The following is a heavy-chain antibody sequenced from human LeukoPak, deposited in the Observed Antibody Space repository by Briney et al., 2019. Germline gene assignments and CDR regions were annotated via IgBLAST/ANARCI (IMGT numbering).Heavy chain of an antibody. CDR3: AREVAVAGPWAFDI. V-gene: IGHV4-59*01. CDR1: GGSISSYY. D-gene: IGHD6-19*01. J-gene: IGHJ3*02. CDR2: IYYSGST. Sequence: PSETLSLTCTVSGGSISSYYWSWIRQPPGKGLEWIGYIYYSGSTNYNPSLKSRVTISVDTSKNQFSLKLSSVTAADTAVYYCAREVAVAGPWAFDIWGQGTMVTVSS.